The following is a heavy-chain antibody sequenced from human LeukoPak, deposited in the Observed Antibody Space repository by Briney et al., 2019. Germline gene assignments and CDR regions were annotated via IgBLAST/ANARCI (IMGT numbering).Heavy chain of an antibody. CDR3: ARPGRRISSSWYNY. Sequence: PGGSLRLSCAASGFSFSTYSMNWVRQAPGKGLEWIGEINHSGSTNYNPSLKSRVTISVDTSKNQFSLKLSSVTAADTAVYYCARPGRRISSSWYNYWGQGTLVTVSS. V-gene: IGHV4-34*01. J-gene: IGHJ4*02. CDR1: GFSFSTYS. CDR2: INHSGST. D-gene: IGHD6-13*01.